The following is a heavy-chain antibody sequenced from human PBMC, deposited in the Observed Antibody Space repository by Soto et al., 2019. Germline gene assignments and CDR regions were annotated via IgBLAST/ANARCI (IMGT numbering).Heavy chain of an antibody. CDR2: IIPIFGTA. Sequence: QVQLVQSGAEVKKPGSSVTVSCKASGGTFSSYTISWVRQAPGQGLEWMGGIIPIFGTANYAQKFQGRVTITADEYTSTAYMELSSLRSEDTAVYYCARGNHRWLQLWYFDLWGRGTLVTVS. J-gene: IGHJ2*01. D-gene: IGHD5-12*01. CDR1: GGTFSSYT. V-gene: IGHV1-69*12. CDR3: ARGNHRWLQLWYFDL.